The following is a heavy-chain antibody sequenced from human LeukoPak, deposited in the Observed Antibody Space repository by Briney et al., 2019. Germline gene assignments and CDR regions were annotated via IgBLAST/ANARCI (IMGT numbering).Heavy chain of an antibody. Sequence: GESLKISRQGSDSRFATYWIAWLRPMPGKGLEWMGIIYPSDSDTRYSPSFQGQVTISADKSIKTAYLQWSSLKASDTAMYYCARPLQGIVGATGFDYWGQGTLVTVSS. CDR2: IYPSDSDT. V-gene: IGHV5-51*01. CDR1: DSRFATYW. CDR3: ARPLQGIVGATGFDY. J-gene: IGHJ4*02. D-gene: IGHD1-26*01.